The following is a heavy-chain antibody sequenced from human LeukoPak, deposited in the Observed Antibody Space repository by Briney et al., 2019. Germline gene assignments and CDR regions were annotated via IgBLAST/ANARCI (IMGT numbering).Heavy chain of an antibody. CDR1: GFTFSSYA. V-gene: IGHV3-7*03. CDR3: ARWRTYIFGFFDP. CDR2: IKQDGSES. D-gene: IGHD5-18*01. Sequence: PGGSLRLSCAASGFTFSSYAMHWVRQAPGKGLEWVAHIKQDGSESEYVESVKGRFTISRDNARNSLYLQMNSLRAEDTALYYCARWRTYIFGFFDPWGQGTLVTVSS. J-gene: IGHJ5*02.